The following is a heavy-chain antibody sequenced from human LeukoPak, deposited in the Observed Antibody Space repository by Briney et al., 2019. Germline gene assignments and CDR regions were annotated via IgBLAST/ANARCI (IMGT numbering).Heavy chain of an antibody. Sequence: SETLSLTCAVSGYPIGGGAYWAWIRPTPGKGLEGIGSLHHAGTTYYNPSLQSRVAISMDASKNEFFLTMTSVTAADTAVYYCARGIGGYTYFDYWGQGTLVAVSS. CDR3: ARGIGGYTYFDY. V-gene: IGHV4-38-2*01. CDR2: LHHAGTT. D-gene: IGHD3-16*01. CDR1: GYPIGGGAY. J-gene: IGHJ4*02.